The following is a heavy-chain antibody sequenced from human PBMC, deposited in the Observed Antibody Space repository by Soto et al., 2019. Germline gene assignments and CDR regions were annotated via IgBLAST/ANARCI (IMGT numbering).Heavy chain of an antibody. CDR2: VYYSGST. CDR3: ARAPTDYSHDY. V-gene: IGHV4-39*01. CDR1: GGSIITTTYY. Sequence: QLQLQESGPGLVKPSETLSLTCTVSGGSIITTTYYWGWLRQPPGKALEWIGSVYYSGSTYYNPSLKSRVTISVDTSMNLFSLMLSSVTAADTAVYFCARAPTDYSHDYWGLGNLVTVSS. J-gene: IGHJ4*02. D-gene: IGHD4-4*01.